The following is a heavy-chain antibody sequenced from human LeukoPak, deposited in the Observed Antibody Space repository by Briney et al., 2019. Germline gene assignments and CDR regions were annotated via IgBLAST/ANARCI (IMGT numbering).Heavy chain of an antibody. CDR2: ITSGGST. CDR1: GSTFSSSA. J-gene: IGHJ4*02. V-gene: IGHV3-23*01. D-gene: IGHD3-10*01. Sequence: GGSLRLSCAASGSTFSSSAMSWARQAPGKGLEWVSVITSGGSTYYADSVKGRFTISREDAKNTLYLQMNSLRAEDTAVYYCATPRMVRRVIISSDYWGQGTLVTVSS. CDR3: ATPRMVRRVIISSDY.